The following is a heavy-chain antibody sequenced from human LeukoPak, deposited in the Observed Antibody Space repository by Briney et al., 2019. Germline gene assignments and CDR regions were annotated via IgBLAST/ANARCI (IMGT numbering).Heavy chain of an antibody. Sequence: GGSLRLSCAASGFTFSSYAMSWVRQAPGKGLEWVSAISGSGGSTYYADSVKGRFTISRDNSKNTLYLQMNSLRAEDTVVYYCARRRGTSGWLDYWGQGALVTVSS. J-gene: IGHJ4*02. CDR1: GFTFSSYA. CDR2: ISGSGGST. CDR3: ARRRGTSGWLDY. D-gene: IGHD6-19*01. V-gene: IGHV3-23*01.